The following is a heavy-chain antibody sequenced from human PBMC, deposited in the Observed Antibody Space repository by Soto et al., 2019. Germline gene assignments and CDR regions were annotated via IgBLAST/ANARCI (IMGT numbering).Heavy chain of an antibody. D-gene: IGHD2-2*01. CDR1: GGSISSGDYY. CDR2: IYYSGST. J-gene: IGHJ6*02. Sequence: QVQLQESGPGLVKPSQTLSLTCTVSGGSISSGDYYWSWIRQPPGKGLEWIGYIYYSGSTYYNPSLKSLVTISVDTSKNQFSLKLSSVTAADTAVYYCARAGPYCISTSCYYYGMDVWGQGTPVTVSS. V-gene: IGHV4-30-4*01. CDR3: ARAGPYCISTSCYYYGMDV.